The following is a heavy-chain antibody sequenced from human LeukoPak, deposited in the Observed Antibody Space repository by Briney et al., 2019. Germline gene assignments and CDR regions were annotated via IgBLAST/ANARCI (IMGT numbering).Heavy chain of an antibody. CDR2: ISTSGETA. J-gene: IGHJ4*01. V-gene: IGHV3-23*01. CDR1: GFTFSSYA. CDR3: AKDRGSGYHYFDY. Sequence: GGSLRLSCPVSGFTFSSYAMSWVRQAPGRGLEWVSVISTSGETAYYADSVKGRFTISRDNSKNTLYLQMNSLRAEDTAVYYCAKDRGSGYHYFDYWGQGTLVTVSS. D-gene: IGHD3-22*01.